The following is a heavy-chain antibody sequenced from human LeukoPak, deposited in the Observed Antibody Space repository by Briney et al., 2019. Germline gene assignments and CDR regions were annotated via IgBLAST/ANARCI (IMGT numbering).Heavy chain of an antibody. J-gene: IGHJ4*02. D-gene: IGHD3-9*01. CDR1: GFTVSSNY. CDR3: ATAESGDLRYFDWLLLY. V-gene: IGHV3-53*05. CDR2: IYSGGST. Sequence: PGGSLRLSCAASGFTVSSNYMSWVRQAPGKGREWVSVIYSGGSTYYADSVKGRFTISRDNSKNTLYLQMNSLRSEDTAVYYCATAESGDLRYFDWLLLYWGQGTLVTVSS.